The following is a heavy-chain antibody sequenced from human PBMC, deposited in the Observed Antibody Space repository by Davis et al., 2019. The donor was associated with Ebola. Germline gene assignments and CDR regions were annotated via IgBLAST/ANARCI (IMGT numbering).Heavy chain of an antibody. CDR2: INAAVGDT. Sequence: AASVKVSCKGSGYTFTSYPIHWVRQAPGQSLEWMGWINAAVGDTKYSQRFQGRVTITRDTSASTAYMELSSLRSEDTAVYYCARDQTYCGGDCYLGFYGMDVWGKGTTVTVSS. CDR3: ARDQTYCGGDCYLGFYGMDV. J-gene: IGHJ6*04. D-gene: IGHD2-21*02. CDR1: GYTFTSYP. V-gene: IGHV1-3*01.